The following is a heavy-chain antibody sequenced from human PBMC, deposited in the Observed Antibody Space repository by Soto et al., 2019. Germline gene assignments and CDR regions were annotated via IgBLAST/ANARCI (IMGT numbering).Heavy chain of an antibody. D-gene: IGHD1-26*01. V-gene: IGHV3-49*03. CDR2: IRSKAYGCTT. Sequence: GGSLRLSGTASVITFRAYAMRWIRQSPGRGLEWVCFIRSKAYGCTTEYAASVKGRFPISRDDSKSIAYLQMNSLKTEVTAVYYCTRRLSRVRATTSWFDPWGQGTLVTVSA. CDR3: TRRLSRVRATTSWFDP. J-gene: IGHJ5*02. CDR1: VITFRAYA.